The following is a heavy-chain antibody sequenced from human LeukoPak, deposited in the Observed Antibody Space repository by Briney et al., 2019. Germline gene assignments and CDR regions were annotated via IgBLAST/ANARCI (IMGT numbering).Heavy chain of an antibody. V-gene: IGHV4-39*01. CDR3: ARNKYYYGSGNYGVPNWFDP. CDR2: IYYSGST. Sequence: SETLSLTCTVSGGSISSSSYYWGWIRQPPGKGLEWIGSIYYSGSTYYNPSLKSPVTISIDTSKNQFSLRLSSVTAADTAVYYCARNKYYYGSGNYGVPNWFDPWGRGTLVTVSS. CDR1: GGSISSSSYY. D-gene: IGHD3-10*01. J-gene: IGHJ5*02.